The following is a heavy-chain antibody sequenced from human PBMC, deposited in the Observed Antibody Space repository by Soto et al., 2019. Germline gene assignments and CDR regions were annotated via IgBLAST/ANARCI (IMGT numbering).Heavy chain of an antibody. J-gene: IGHJ6*02. CDR1: GGPFSSYA. CDR2: IIPISETT. D-gene: IGHD2-2*01. Sequence: QVQLVQSGAEVKKPGSSVKVSCKASGGPFSSYAISWVRQAPGQGLEWMGGIIPISETTNYAQKFQGRVTITADESKSTAYMELSSLRSEDTAVYYCARSQGSSTSLEIYYYYCYGMDVWGQGTTVTVSS. V-gene: IGHV1-69*01. CDR3: ARSQGSSTSLEIYYYYCYGMDV.